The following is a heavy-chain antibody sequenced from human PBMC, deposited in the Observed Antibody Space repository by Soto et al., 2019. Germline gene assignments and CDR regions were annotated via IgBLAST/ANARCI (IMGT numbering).Heavy chain of an antibody. Sequence: SETLSLTCTVSGGSISSGGYYWSWIRQHPGKGLEWIGYIYYSGSTYYNPSLESRVTVSLETSKSQFSLTLSSVTASDTAVYYCARLGFYYQSLDPWGHGTLVTVSS. V-gene: IGHV4-31*03. CDR1: GGSISSGGYY. D-gene: IGHD2-2*01. CDR2: IYYSGST. CDR3: ARLGFYYQSLDP. J-gene: IGHJ5*02.